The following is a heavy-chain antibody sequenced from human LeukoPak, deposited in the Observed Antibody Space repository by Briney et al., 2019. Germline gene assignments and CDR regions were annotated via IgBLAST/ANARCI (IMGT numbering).Heavy chain of an antibody. CDR2: INPNSGGT. CDR1: GYTFTGYY. J-gene: IGHJ4*02. V-gene: IGHV1-2*02. CDR3: ARDRNQGYFDY. D-gene: IGHD1-14*01. Sequence: ASVKVSCTASGYTFTGYYIHWVRQAPGQGLEWMGWINPNSGGTNYAQKFQGRVTMTRDTSNSTAYMELSRLRSDDTAVYYCARDRNQGYFDYWGQGTLVTVSS.